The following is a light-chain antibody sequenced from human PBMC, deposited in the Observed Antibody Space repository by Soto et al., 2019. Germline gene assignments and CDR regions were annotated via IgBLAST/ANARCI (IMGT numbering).Light chain of an antibody. CDR1: SSDVGRYSY. J-gene: IGLJ1*01. V-gene: IGLV2-11*01. Sequence: QSALTQPRSLSGSPGQSVSISCTGTSSDVGRYSYVSWYQQHPGKAPKLMIYDVSERPSGVPDRFSGSKSGNTASLTISGLQAEDEGDYYCCSYAGTYTGVFGTGTKVTVL. CDR3: CSYAGTYTGV. CDR2: DVS.